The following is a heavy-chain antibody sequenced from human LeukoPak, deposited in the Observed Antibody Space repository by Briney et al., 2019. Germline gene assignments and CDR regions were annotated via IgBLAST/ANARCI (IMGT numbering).Heavy chain of an antibody. Sequence: GGSLRLSCAASGFTFSNYWMAWVRQAPGKGLEWVSVLYSEGNTYYADSVKGRFTISRDSSGNTLYLQMNSLRAEDTAVYYCARGSMAYNWFDPWGQGTLVTVSS. CDR1: GFTFSNYW. CDR3: ARGSMAYNWFDP. V-gene: IGHV3-66*01. J-gene: IGHJ5*02. CDR2: LYSEGNT. D-gene: IGHD2/OR15-2a*01.